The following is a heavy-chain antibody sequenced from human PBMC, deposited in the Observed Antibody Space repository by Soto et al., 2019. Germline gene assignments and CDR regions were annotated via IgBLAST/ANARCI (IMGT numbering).Heavy chain of an antibody. V-gene: IGHV3-15*07. CDR3: TTGPHGDLQYYFDY. CDR1: GFVFSNAW. CDR2: FKSKTAGGTT. J-gene: IGHJ4*02. D-gene: IGHD3-10*01. Sequence: GGSLRLSCAASGFVFSNAWMNWVRQAPGKGLEWVGRFKSKTAGGTTDYAAPVNGRFTISRDDSKNTLSLQMNSLKTKDTAIYYCTTGPHGDLQYYFDYWGQGALVTVSS.